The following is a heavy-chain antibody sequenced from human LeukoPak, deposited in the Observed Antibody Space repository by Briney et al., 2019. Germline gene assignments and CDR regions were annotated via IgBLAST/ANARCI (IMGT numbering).Heavy chain of an antibody. CDR1: GGTFSIYA. CDR2: IIPIFGIA. D-gene: IGHD3-22*01. V-gene: IGHV1-69*10. J-gene: IGHJ4*02. Sequence: SVKVSCKASGGTFSIYAISWVRQAPGQGLEWMGGIIPIFGIANYAQKFQGRVTITGDKSTSTAYMELSSLRSEDTAVYYCARDLGSGYLAHFDYWGQGTLVTVSS. CDR3: ARDLGSGYLAHFDY.